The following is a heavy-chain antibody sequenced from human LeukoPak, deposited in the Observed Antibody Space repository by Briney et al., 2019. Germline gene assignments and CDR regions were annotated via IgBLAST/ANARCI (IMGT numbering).Heavy chain of an antibody. CDR1: GFSFSAAW. CDR3: VNLGYSD. J-gene: IGHJ4*02. CDR2: IKNDGSDK. Sequence: GGSLRLSCEASGFSFSAAWMAWVRQAPGKGLEWVATIKNDGSDKYYVDSVKGRFTLSRDNAKNLVYLQMNSLRVEDTAVYYCVNLGYSDGGQGTLVTVSS. D-gene: IGHD5-12*01. V-gene: IGHV3-7*01.